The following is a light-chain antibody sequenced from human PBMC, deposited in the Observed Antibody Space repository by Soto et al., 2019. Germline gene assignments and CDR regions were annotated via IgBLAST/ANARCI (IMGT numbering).Light chain of an antibody. CDR1: SSDVGGYNY. V-gene: IGLV2-14*01. J-gene: IGLJ2*01. CDR2: DVS. Sequence: QSVLTQPASVSGSPGQSITISCTGTSSDVGGYNYVSWYQQHPGKAPKLMIYDVSNRPSGVSNRFSGSKSGNTASLTISGLQAEDAADYYCISYRSSSVVFGGGTKLTVL. CDR3: ISYRSSSVV.